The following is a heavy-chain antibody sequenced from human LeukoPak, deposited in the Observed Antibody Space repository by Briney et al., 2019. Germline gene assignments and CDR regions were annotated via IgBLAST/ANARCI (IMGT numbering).Heavy chain of an antibody. J-gene: IGHJ4*02. CDR3: ARGRLEVAYYYGSGSYYRRELDY. D-gene: IGHD3-10*01. CDR2: INHSGST. CDR1: GGSFSGYY. Sequence: SETLSLTCAVYGGSFSGYYWSWIRQPPGKGLEWIGEINHSGSTYYNPSLKSRVTISVDTSKNQFSLKLSSVTAADTAVYYCARGRLEVAYYYGSGSYYRRELDYWGQGTLVTVSS. V-gene: IGHV4-34*09.